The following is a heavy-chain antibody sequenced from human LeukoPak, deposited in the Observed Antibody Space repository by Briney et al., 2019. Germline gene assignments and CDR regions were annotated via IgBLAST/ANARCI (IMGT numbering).Heavy chain of an antibody. CDR2: INTDGSST. J-gene: IGHJ3*01. D-gene: IGHD6-13*01. V-gene: IGHV3-74*01. CDR3: VRGSAAAKNAFDV. Sequence: GGSLRLSCAASGFTFSSYWMSWVRQAPGKGLVWVSRINTDGSSTNYATSVKGRFTMSRDNAKNTLYLQMSSLTAEDTAVYYCVRGSAAAKNAFDVWGQGTMVSVSS. CDR1: GFTFSSYW.